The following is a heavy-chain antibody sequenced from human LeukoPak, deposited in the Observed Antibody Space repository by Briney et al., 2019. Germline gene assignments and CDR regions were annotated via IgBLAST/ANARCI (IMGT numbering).Heavy chain of an antibody. CDR3: ARDDYYDSSGYYSSTGAVDI. D-gene: IGHD3-22*01. CDR1: GGSISSRTNY. V-gene: IGHV4-39*07. CDR2: IAYSGST. J-gene: IGHJ3*02. Sequence: SETPSLTCTVSGGSISSRTNYWGWIRQPPGKGLEWMGSIAYSGSTYYNPSLKSRLTISSDTSRNQFSLKLSSVTAADTAMYYCARDDYYDSSGYYSSTGAVDIWGQGTMVIVSS.